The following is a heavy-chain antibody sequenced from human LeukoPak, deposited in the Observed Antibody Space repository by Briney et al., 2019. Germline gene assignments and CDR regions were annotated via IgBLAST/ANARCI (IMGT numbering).Heavy chain of an antibody. Sequence: GGSLRLSCAVSGSTVSSNYMSWVRQAPGKGLEWVSVIYSGGSTYYADSVKGRFTISRDNSKNTLYLQMNSLRAEDTAVYYCARDKTSLGYSYALFDYWGQGTLVTVSS. CDR1: GSTVSSNY. J-gene: IGHJ4*02. D-gene: IGHD5-18*01. V-gene: IGHV3-53*01. CDR3: ARDKTSLGYSYALFDY. CDR2: IYSGGST.